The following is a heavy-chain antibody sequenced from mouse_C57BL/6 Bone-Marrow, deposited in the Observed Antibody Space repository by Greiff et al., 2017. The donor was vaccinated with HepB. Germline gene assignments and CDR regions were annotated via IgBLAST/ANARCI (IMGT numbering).Heavy chain of an antibody. V-gene: IGHV1-62-2*01. J-gene: IGHJ2*01. Sequence: VKLVESGAELVKPGASVKLSCKASGYTFTEYTIHWVKQRSGQGLEWIGWFYPGSGGIKYNEKFKDKATLTADNSSSTAYLERSRVTSEDSAVYFCARHEGGYFDYWGQGNTLTVSS. CDR1: GYTFTEYT. CDR3: ARHEGGYFDY. CDR2: FYPGSGGI.